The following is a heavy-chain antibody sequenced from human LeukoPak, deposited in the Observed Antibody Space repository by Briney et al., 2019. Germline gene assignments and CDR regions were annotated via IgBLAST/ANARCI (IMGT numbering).Heavy chain of an antibody. CDR2: ISGSGGST. J-gene: IGHJ2*01. Sequence: GGSLRLPCAASGFTFSSYAMSWVRQAPGKGLEWVSTISGSGGSTYYADSVKGRFTISRDNSKNTLYLQMNSLRAEDTAIYYCAKDLGVSGWYFDLWGRGTLVTVSS. CDR3: AKDLGVSGWYFDL. CDR1: GFTFSSYA. V-gene: IGHV3-23*01. D-gene: IGHD6-25*01.